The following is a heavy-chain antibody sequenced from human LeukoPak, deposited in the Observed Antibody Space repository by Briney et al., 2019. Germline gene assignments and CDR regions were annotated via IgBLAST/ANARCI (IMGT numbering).Heavy chain of an antibody. D-gene: IGHD5-18*01. CDR3: ARGIRGYFYGFDS. CDR2: IKQDGSEK. Sequence: GGSLRLSCSASRFTFSSYWMNWVRQAPGKGLEWVANIKQDGSEKYYVDSVKGRFTISRDNAKNSVYLQMGSLRAEDTAVYYCARGIRGYFYGFDSGCQGPLVTVSA. CDR1: RFTFSSYW. J-gene: IGHJ4*02. V-gene: IGHV3-7*01.